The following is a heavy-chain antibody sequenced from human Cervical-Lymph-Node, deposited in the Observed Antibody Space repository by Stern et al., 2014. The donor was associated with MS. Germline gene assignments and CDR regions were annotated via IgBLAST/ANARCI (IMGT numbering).Heavy chain of an antibody. V-gene: IGHV3-7*01. CDR1: GSTFSTSW. J-gene: IGHJ5*01. CDR3: TRFLQSGWSDLFDS. Sequence: EMQLVESGGGLVQPGGSQRLSCVASGSTFSTSWMSWVRQAPGKGLEWVANINRDGSVTFYLDSVKGRFTISRDNAKSSLYLEMNSVRAEDTAVYYCTRFLQSGWSDLFDSWGRGTLVTVSS. D-gene: IGHD6-19*01. CDR2: INRDGSVT.